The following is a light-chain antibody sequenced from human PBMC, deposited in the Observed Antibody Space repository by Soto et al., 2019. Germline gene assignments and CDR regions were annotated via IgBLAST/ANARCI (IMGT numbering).Light chain of an antibody. CDR3: QTWGTGIQVV. Sequence: QLVLTQSPSASASLGASVKLTCSLSSGHSTYDIAWYQQQPEKGPRYLMRLNGDGSHSKGDGIPDRFSGSSSGAERYLTISSLQSDDEADYYCQTWGTGIQVVFGGGTKLTVL. V-gene: IGLV4-69*02. CDR2: LNGDGSH. CDR1: SGHSTYD. J-gene: IGLJ2*01.